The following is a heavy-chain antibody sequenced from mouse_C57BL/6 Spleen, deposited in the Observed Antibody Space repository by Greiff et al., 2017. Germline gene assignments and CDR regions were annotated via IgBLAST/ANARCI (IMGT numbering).Heavy chain of an antibody. J-gene: IGHJ3*01. D-gene: IGHD1-1*01. CDR3: TTGGYYGNSYGAY. V-gene: IGHV14-4*01. Sequence: EVQLQQSGAELVRPGASVKLSCTASGFNIKDDYMHWVKQRPEQGLEWVGWIDPENGDTEYASKFQGKATITADTSSNTAYLQLSSLTSEDTAVYYCTTGGYYGNSYGAYWGQGTLVTVSA. CDR1: GFNIKDDY. CDR2: IDPENGDT.